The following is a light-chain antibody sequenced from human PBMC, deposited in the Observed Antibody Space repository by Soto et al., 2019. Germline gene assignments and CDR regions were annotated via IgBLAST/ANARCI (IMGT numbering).Light chain of an antibody. CDR3: SSYTSSSTRV. CDR2: EVS. CDR1: SSDVGSYNY. J-gene: IGLJ2*01. Sequence: QSALTQPASVCGSPGQSITISCTGTSSDVGSYNYVSWYQQHPGKAPKLMIYEVSNRPSGVSNRFSGSKSGNTASLTISGLQAEDEADYYCSSYTSSSTRVFGGGTQLTVL. V-gene: IGLV2-14*01.